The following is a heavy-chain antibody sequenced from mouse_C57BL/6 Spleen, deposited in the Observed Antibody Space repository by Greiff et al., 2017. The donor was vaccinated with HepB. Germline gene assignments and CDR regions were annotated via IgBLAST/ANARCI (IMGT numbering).Heavy chain of an antibody. V-gene: IGHV1-81*01. Sequence: QVQLQQSGAELARPGASVKLSCKASGYTFTSYGISWVKQRTGQGLEWIGEIYPRSGNTYYNEKFKGKATLTADKSSSTAYMELRSLTSEDSAVYFCAREGLGSAWFAYWGQGTLVTVSA. D-gene: IGHD3-3*01. CDR1: GYTFTSYG. CDR3: AREGLGSAWFAY. CDR2: IYPRSGNT. J-gene: IGHJ3*01.